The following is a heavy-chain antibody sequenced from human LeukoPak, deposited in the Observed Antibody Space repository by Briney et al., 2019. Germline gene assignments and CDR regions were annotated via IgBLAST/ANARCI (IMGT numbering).Heavy chain of an antibody. CDR1: GYTLTELS. J-gene: IGHJ4*02. CDR2: INPNSGGT. CDR3: ARDEVYDILPKEFDY. D-gene: IGHD3-9*01. V-gene: IGHV1-2*02. Sequence: ASVKVSCKVSGYTLTELSMHWVRQAPGKGLEWMGWINPNSGGTNYAQKLQGRVTMTTDTSTSTAYMELRSLRSDDTAVYYCARDEVYDILPKEFDYWGQGTLVTVSS.